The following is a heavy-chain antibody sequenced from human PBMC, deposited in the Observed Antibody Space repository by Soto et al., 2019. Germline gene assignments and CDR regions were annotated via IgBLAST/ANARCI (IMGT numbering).Heavy chain of an antibody. D-gene: IGHD3-10*01. CDR1: GFTFSSYG. CDR3: AKDNVPSYYYGSGTTYYFDY. Sequence: GGSLRLSCAASGFTFSSYGMHWVRQAPGKGLEWVAVISYDGSNKYYADSVKGRFTISRDNSKNTLYLQMNSLRAEDTAVYYCAKDNVPSYYYGSGTTYYFDYWGQGTLVTVSS. J-gene: IGHJ4*02. CDR2: ISYDGSNK. V-gene: IGHV3-30*18.